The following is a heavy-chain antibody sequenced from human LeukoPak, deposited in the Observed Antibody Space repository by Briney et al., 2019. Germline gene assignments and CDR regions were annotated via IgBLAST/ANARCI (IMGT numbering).Heavy chain of an antibody. Sequence: SQTLSLTCALCGDSVSSNSAAWNWIRQSPSRGLEWLGRTYYRSKWYTNYAVSVRSRITINPDTSKNQFSLQLNSVTPEDTAVYYCARDHMGDIVLDYWGQGTLVTVSS. V-gene: IGHV6-1*01. D-gene: IGHD5-12*01. CDR1: GDSVSSNSAA. CDR3: ARDHMGDIVLDY. J-gene: IGHJ4*02. CDR2: TYYRSKWYT.